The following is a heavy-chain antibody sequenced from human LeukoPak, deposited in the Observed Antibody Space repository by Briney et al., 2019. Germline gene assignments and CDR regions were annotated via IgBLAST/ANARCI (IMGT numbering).Heavy chain of an antibody. D-gene: IGHD3-10*01. Sequence: SETLSLTCAVSGGSISSSNWWSWVSQPPGKGLEWIGEIYHSGSTNYNPSLKSRVTISVDKSKNQFSLKLSSVTAADTAVYYCARVRTDYYGSGSYYRYYYYGMDVWGKGTTVTVSS. CDR2: IYHSGST. V-gene: IGHV4-4*02. CDR1: GGSISSSNW. J-gene: IGHJ6*04. CDR3: ARVRTDYYGSGSYYRYYYYGMDV.